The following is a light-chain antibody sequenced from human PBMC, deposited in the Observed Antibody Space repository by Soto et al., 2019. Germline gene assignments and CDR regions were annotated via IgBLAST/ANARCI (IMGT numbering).Light chain of an antibody. CDR3: QQYGGLPRT. CDR1: QTVSSSH. CDR2: GAS. Sequence: DIVLTQSPGTLSLSPGERATLSCWASQTVSSSHIAWYQQRPGQAPRLLLYGASFRATGIPDRFSGSGSGTHFTLTISRLEPEDFAVYYCQQYGGLPRTFGPGTKVEVK. V-gene: IGKV3-20*01. J-gene: IGKJ2*01.